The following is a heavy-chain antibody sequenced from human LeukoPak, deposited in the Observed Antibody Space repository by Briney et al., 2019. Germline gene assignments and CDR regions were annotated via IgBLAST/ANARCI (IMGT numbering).Heavy chain of an antibody. CDR2: IYSGGST. Sequence: GGSLRLSCAASGFTVSSNYMSWVRQAPGKGLEWVSVIYSGGSTYYADSVKGRFTISRDNSKNTLYLQMNSLRAEDTAVYYCAREKSGYYEVGEVDYWGQGTLVTVSS. V-gene: IGHV3-66*01. J-gene: IGHJ4*02. CDR1: GFTVSSNY. CDR3: AREKSGYYEVGEVDY. D-gene: IGHD3-3*01.